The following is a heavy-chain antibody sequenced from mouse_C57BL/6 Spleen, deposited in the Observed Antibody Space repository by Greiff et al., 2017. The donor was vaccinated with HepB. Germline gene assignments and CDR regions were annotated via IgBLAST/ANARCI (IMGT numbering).Heavy chain of an antibody. D-gene: IGHD2-12*01. CDR1: GYTFTDYE. CDR2: IDPETGGT. CDR3: TRKNYIAMDY. V-gene: IGHV1-15*01. J-gene: IGHJ4*01. Sequence: VQLQQSGAELVRPGASVTLSCKASGYTFTDYEMHWVKQTPVHGLEWIGAIDPETGGTAYNQKFKGKAILTADKSSSTAYMELRSLTSEDSAVYYYTRKNYIAMDYWGQGTSVTVSS.